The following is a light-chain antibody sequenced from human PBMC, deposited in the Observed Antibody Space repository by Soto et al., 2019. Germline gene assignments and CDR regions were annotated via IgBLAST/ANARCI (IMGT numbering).Light chain of an antibody. V-gene: IGLV2-14*01. CDR3: SSYTSSSTWV. Sequence: QSVLTQPASVSGSPGQSITISCTGTSSDVGGYNYVSWYQQHPGIAPKLMIYEVSNRPSGVSNRFSGSKSGNTASLTISGLQAEDEADYYCSSYTSSSTWVFGGGTKLTVL. CDR1: SSDVGGYNY. J-gene: IGLJ3*02. CDR2: EVS.